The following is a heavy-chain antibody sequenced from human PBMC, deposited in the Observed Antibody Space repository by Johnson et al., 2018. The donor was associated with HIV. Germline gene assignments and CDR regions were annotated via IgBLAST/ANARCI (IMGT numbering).Heavy chain of an antibody. CDR2: ISYDGSNK. V-gene: IGHV3-30*04. CDR1: GFTFSSYA. J-gene: IGHJ3*02. D-gene: IGHD6-13*01. CDR3: AKGQWVAQQQLVSSGAFDI. Sequence: QVQLVESGGGVVRPGGSLRLSCAASGFTFSSYAMHWVRQAPGKGLEWVAVISYDGSNKYYADSVKGRFTISRDNSKNTLYLQMNSLRAEDTALYYCAKGQWVAQQQLVSSGAFDIWGQGTMVTVSS.